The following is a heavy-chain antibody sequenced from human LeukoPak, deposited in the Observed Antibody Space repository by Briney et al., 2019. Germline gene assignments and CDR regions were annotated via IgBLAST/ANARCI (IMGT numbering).Heavy chain of an antibody. Sequence: MPSETLSLTCAVYGGSFSGYYWSWIRQPPGKGLEWIGEINHSGGTKYNPSLKSRVTISVDTSKNQFSLKLSSVTAADTAVYYRVRDMGSSTSKDWGQGTLVTVSS. J-gene: IGHJ4*02. D-gene: IGHD6-13*01. CDR2: INHSGGT. V-gene: IGHV4-34*01. CDR3: VRDMGSSTSKD. CDR1: GGSFSGYY.